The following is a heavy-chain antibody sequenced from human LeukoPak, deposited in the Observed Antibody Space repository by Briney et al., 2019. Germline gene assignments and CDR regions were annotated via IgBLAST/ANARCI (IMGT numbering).Heavy chain of an antibody. CDR1: GFTFSSYS. J-gene: IGHJ1*01. V-gene: IGHV3-21*04. CDR2: ISSSSSYI. D-gene: IGHD6-13*01. CDR3: AKAEPTIAAAGTGYFQH. Sequence: GGSLRLSCAASGFTFSSYSMNWVRQAPGKGLEWVSSISSSSSYIYYADSVKGRFTISRDNSKNTLYLQMNSLRAEDTAVYYCAKAEPTIAAAGTGYFQHWGQGTLVTVSS.